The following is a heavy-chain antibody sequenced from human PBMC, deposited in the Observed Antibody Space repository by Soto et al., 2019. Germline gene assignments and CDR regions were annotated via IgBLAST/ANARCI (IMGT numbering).Heavy chain of an antibody. D-gene: IGHD1-26*01. J-gene: IGHJ4*02. CDR3: ARGSGSLYYFDF. CDR2: IYSGGST. Sequence: GGSLRLSCAAPGFSVSTNYMTWVRQAPGKGLEWVSVIYSGGSTYYADSVKGRFTISRDNSKNTLHLQMNSLRAEDTAVYYCARGSGSLYYFDFWGRGTLVTVSS. V-gene: IGHV3-53*01. CDR1: GFSVSTNY.